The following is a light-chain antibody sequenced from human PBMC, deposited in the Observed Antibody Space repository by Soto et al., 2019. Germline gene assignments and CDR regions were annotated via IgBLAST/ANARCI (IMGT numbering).Light chain of an antibody. CDR1: QSVGSSY. V-gene: IGKV3-20*01. J-gene: IGKJ1*01. Sequence: EIVLTQSPGTLSLSPGERATLSCRASQSVGSSYLAWYQQKPGQAPRVLIYDASSRATGIPDRFSGGASGTDFTLTISRLEPEDFAVYYCQQYGSSPWTFGQGTKVEIK. CDR3: QQYGSSPWT. CDR2: DAS.